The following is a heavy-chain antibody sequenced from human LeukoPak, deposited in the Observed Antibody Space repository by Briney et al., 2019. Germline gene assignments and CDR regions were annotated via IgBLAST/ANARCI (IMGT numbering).Heavy chain of an antibody. D-gene: IGHD3-10*01. J-gene: IGHJ4*02. V-gene: IGHV3-30*18. Sequence: GGSLRLSCAASGFTFSSYGMHWVRQAPGKGLEWVAVISYDGSNKYYADSVKGRFTISRDNSKNTLYLQMNSLRAEDTAVYYCAKVVVRGGLLDYRGQGTLVTVSS. CDR1: GFTFSSYG. CDR3: AKVVVRGGLLDY. CDR2: ISYDGSNK.